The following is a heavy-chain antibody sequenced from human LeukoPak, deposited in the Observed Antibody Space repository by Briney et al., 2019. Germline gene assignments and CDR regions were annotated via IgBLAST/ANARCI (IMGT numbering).Heavy chain of an antibody. V-gene: IGHV4-34*01. CDR1: GGSFSGYY. CDR2: INHSGST. J-gene: IGHJ5*02. Sequence: PSETLSLTCAVYGGSFSGYYWSWIRQPPGKGLEWIGEINHSGSTNYNPSLKSRVTISVDTSKNQFSLKLSSVTAADTAVYYCARQPVAAVDWFDPWGQGTLVTVSS. D-gene: IGHD6-13*01. CDR3: ARQPVAAVDWFDP.